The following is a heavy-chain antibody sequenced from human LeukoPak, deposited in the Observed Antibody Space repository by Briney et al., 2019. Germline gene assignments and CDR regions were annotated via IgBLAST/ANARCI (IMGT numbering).Heavy chain of an antibody. Sequence: SETLSLTCTGSGGSISSYYWSWIRQPPGKGLEWIGYIYYSGSTNYNPSLKSRVTISVDTSKNQFSLKLSSVTAADTAVYYCARGTKGAGSYSRWGQGTLVTVSS. CDR3: ARGTKGAGSYSR. D-gene: IGHD3-10*01. CDR1: GGSISSYY. V-gene: IGHV4-59*01. J-gene: IGHJ4*02. CDR2: IYYSGST.